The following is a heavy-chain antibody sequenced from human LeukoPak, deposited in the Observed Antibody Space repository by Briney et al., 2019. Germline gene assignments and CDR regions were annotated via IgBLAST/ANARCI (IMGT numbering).Heavy chain of an antibody. CDR1: GFTFSNYG. CDR2: ISSDGVEK. J-gene: IGHJ6*03. V-gene: IGHV3-30*04. Sequence: PGGSLRLSCEASGFTFSNYGIHWVRQTPGKGLEWVAAISSDGVEKHYADSVKGRFTIYRDNSKSTLYLQMNSLRAEDTALYYCAREGHYDILTGYSPLEYYSYYMDVWGKGTTVTVSS. CDR3: AREGHYDILTGYSPLEYYSYYMDV. D-gene: IGHD3-9*01.